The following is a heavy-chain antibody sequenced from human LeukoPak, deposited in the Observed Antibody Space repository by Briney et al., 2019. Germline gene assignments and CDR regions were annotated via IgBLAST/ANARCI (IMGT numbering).Heavy chain of an antibody. V-gene: IGHV4-4*07. J-gene: IGHJ4*02. CDR2: IYPSGTT. CDR3: ADDYGD. CDR1: GGSISSYY. D-gene: IGHD4-17*01. Sequence: SETLSLTCTVSGGSISSYYWSWIRQPAGKGLEWIGRIYPSGTTHYNPSLKSRVTMSVDTSKNQFSLKLISVTAADTAVYYCADDYGDWGQGTLVTVSS.